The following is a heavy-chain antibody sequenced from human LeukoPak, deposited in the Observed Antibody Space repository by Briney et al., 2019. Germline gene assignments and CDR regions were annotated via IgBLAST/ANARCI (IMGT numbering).Heavy chain of an antibody. D-gene: IGHD6-13*01. CDR3: ARVDQQLSTLDY. CDR1: GFTFSSYS. CDR2: ISSSSSSK. J-gene: IGHJ4*02. V-gene: IGHV3-48*02. Sequence: GGSLRLSCAASGFTFSSYSMNWVRQAPGKGLEWVSYISSSSSSKYYTDSVKGRFTISRDNAKNSLYLQMNSLRDEDTAVYYCARVDQQLSTLDYWGQGTLVTASS.